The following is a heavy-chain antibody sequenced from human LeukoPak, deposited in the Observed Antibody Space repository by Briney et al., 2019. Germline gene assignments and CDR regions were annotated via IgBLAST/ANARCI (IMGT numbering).Heavy chain of an antibody. J-gene: IGHJ5*02. Sequence: GESLKISCKGSGYSFTNSWIGWVRQRPGKGLEWMGITFLGDSNNRYSDTRYSPSLQGQVTISVDTSIGTAYLQLSSLKASDTAMYYCARHSSGFGPWGQGTLVTVSS. CDR3: ARHSSGFGP. D-gene: IGHD6-19*01. CDR1: GYSFTNSW. V-gene: IGHV5-51*01. CDR2: TFLGDSNNRYSDT.